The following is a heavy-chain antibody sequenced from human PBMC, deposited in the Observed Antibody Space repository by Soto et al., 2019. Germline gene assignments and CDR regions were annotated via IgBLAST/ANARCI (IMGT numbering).Heavy chain of an antibody. CDR3: ARVEGYDPEGYFDY. Sequence: PSETLSLTCTVSGGSISSGGYYWSWIRQHPGKGLEWIGYIYYSGSTYYNPSLESRVTISVDTSKNQFSLKLSSVTAADTAVYYCARVEGYDPEGYFDYWGQGTLVTAPQ. D-gene: IGHD5-12*01. CDR2: IYYSGST. V-gene: IGHV4-31*03. CDR1: GGSISSGGYY. J-gene: IGHJ4*02.